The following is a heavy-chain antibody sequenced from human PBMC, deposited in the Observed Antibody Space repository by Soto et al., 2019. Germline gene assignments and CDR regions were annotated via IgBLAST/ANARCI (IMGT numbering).Heavy chain of an antibody. Sequence: PSETLSLTCSVSGGSISSYYWTWIRQPPGKGLEWIGYIYYSGGTNYNPSLKSRVTISVDTSKNQFSLKLSSVTAADTAVYYCARAYGGYADYWGQGALVT. CDR2: IYYSGGT. V-gene: IGHV4-59*01. CDR3: ARAYGGYADY. J-gene: IGHJ4*02. D-gene: IGHD5-12*01. CDR1: GGSISSYY.